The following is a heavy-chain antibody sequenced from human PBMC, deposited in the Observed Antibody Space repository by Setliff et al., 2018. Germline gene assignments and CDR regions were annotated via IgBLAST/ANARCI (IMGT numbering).Heavy chain of an antibody. CDR1: GFTFSSYA. Sequence: LRLSCAASGFTFSSYAMSWVRQAPGEGLEWVSAISGSGGSTYYADSVKGRFTISRDNSKNTLYLQMNSLRAEDTAVYYCAKDSRYCSGGSCSNYYYYGMDVWGQGTTVTVSS. CDR3: AKDSRYCSGGSCSNYYYYGMDV. CDR2: ISGSGGST. V-gene: IGHV3-23*01. D-gene: IGHD2-15*01. J-gene: IGHJ6*02.